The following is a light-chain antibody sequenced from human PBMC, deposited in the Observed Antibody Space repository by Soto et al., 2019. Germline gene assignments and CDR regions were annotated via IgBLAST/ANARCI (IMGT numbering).Light chain of an antibody. CDR3: QQYNNWRT. Sequence: EIVMTQSPATLSVSPGERATLSCRASQSVSSNLAWYQQKPGQAPRLLIYGASTRATGIPARFGGSGSGTEFTLTISSLQSEDSAVYYCQQYNNWRTFGQGTKVEIK. CDR1: QSVSSN. J-gene: IGKJ1*01. CDR2: GAS. V-gene: IGKV3-15*01.